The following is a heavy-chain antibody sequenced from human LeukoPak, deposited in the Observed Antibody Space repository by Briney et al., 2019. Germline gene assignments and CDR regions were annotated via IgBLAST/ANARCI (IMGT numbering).Heavy chain of an antibody. CDR1: GYSLTIYY. J-gene: IGHJ4*02. CDR2: INPSGDST. D-gene: IGHD2-2*01. CDR3: ARAVVPPGQTDY. Sequence: GASVKVSCKASGYSLTIYYMHWVRQAPGQGLEWMGIINPSGDSTNYAQKFQGRVTMTRDTSTSTVYMELSSLRSEDTAVYYCARAVVPPGQTDYWGQGTLVTVSS. V-gene: IGHV1-46*01.